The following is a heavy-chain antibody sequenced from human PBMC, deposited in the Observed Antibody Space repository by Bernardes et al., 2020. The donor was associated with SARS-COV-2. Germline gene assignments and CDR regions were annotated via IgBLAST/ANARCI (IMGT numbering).Heavy chain of an antibody. CDR2: ISPKSGAT. CDR1: GYTFSDYY. Sequence: ASVKVSCKASGYTFSDYYIHWLRQAPGQGFEWMGWISPKSGATNYAQKFQGRVTMTRDTAISTEYMQLSRLTSDDTAVYYCARGDGGSGVGLVWGQGTTVTVSS. CDR3: ARGDGGSGVGLV. D-gene: IGHD3-3*01. V-gene: IGHV1-2*02. J-gene: IGHJ6*02.